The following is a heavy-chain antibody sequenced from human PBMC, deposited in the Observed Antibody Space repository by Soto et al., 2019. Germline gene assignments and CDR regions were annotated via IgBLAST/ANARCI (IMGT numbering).Heavy chain of an antibody. Sequence: QVQLVESGGGVVQPERSLRLSCEASGFIFSSYGMHWVRQAPGKGLEWVAVVSHDGSNKKYVDSVEGRFTISRDNSKNTLYLPMNSLRAEDTAVYYCAKDTCYYSSSGYYIFDYWGQGTLVTVSS. CDR3: AKDTCYYSSSGYYIFDY. J-gene: IGHJ4*02. D-gene: IGHD3-22*01. CDR1: GFIFSSYG. V-gene: IGHV3-30*18. CDR2: VSHDGSNK.